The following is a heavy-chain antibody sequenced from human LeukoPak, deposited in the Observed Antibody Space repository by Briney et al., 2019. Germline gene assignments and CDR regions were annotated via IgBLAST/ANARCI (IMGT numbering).Heavy chain of an antibody. CDR2: MYHSGST. J-gene: IGHJ4*02. CDR1: GGSISSYY. CDR3: ARQGYHWNDNNLYYFDY. V-gene: IGHV4-59*08. D-gene: IGHD1-20*01. Sequence: SETLSLTCTVSGGSISSYYWNWIRQPPGKGLEWIGSMYHSGSTWYSPSLKSRVSISIDTSKSQFSLKLRSVTAADTAIYYCARQGYHWNDNNLYYFDYWGQGTLVTVSS.